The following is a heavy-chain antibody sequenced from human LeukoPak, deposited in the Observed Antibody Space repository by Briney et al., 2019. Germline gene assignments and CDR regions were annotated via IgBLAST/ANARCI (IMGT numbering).Heavy chain of an antibody. D-gene: IGHD3-9*01. J-gene: IGHJ6*04. Sequence: PGRSLRLSCAASGFTFSSYGMHWVRQAPGKGLEWVAVISYDGSNKYYADSVKGRFTISRDNSKNTLYLQMNSLRAEDTAVYYCAKEAVQTYYDILTGYHPYYYYYGMDVWGKGTTVTVSS. CDR3: AKEAVQTYYDILTGYHPYYYYYGMDV. V-gene: IGHV3-30*18. CDR2: ISYDGSNK. CDR1: GFTFSSYG.